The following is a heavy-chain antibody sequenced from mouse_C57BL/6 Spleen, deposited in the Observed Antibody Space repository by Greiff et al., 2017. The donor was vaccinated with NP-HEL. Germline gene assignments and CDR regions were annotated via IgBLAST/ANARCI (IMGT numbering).Heavy chain of an antibody. CDR2: IDPSDSET. CDR3: ARNPYYGSSYFDY. Sequence: QVQLQQPGAELVRPGSSVKLSCKASGYTFTSYWMHWVKQRPIQGLEWIGNIDPSDSETHYNQKFKDKATLTVDKSSSTAYMQLSILTSEDSAVYYCARNPYYGSSYFDYWGQGTTLTVSS. J-gene: IGHJ2*01. V-gene: IGHV1-52*01. CDR1: GYTFTSYW. D-gene: IGHD1-1*01.